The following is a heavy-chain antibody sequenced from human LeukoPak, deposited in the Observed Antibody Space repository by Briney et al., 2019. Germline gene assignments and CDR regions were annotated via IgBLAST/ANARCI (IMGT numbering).Heavy chain of an antibody. J-gene: IGHJ6*02. CDR3: ARILRDYYYYGMDV. CDR2: IYYSGST. V-gene: IGHV4-59*08. Sequence: PSETLSLTCTVSGGSISSYYWSWIRQPPGKGLEWIGYIYYSGSTNYNPSLKSRVTISVDTSKNQFSLKLSSVTAADAGVYYCARILRDYYYYGMDVWGQGTTVTVSS. D-gene: IGHD3-3*01. CDR1: GGSISSYY.